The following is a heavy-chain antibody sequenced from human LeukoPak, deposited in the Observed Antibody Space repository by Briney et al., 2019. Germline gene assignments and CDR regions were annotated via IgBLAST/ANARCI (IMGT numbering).Heavy chain of an antibody. J-gene: IGHJ5*02. CDR3: ARASDSSGWYRGWFDP. CDR2: IYYSGST. CDR1: GGSISTSNW. D-gene: IGHD6-19*01. Sequence: SGTLSLTCAVSGGSISTSNWWSWVRQPPGKGLEWIGEIYYSGSTNYNPSLKSRVTILVEKSKNQFSLKLSSVTAADTAVYYCARASDSSGWYRGWFDPWGQGTLVTVSS. V-gene: IGHV4-4*02.